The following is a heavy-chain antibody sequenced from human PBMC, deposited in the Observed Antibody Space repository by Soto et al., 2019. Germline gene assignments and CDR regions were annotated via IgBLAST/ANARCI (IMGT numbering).Heavy chain of an antibody. Sequence: SETLSLTCTISGGSISNYYWTWIRQTPGKGLEWISYVYYSGNTNYNPSLKSRVSISVDMSKNQFSLKLSSVTAADTAVYYCARVALAVVAASEYYYYGMDVWGQGTTVTAP. CDR2: VYYSGNT. J-gene: IGHJ6*02. CDR3: ARVALAVVAASEYYYYGMDV. D-gene: IGHD2-15*01. CDR1: GGSISNYY. V-gene: IGHV4-59*12.